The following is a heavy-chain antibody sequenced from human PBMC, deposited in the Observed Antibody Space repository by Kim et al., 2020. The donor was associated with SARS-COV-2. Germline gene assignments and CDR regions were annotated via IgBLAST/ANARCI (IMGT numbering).Heavy chain of an antibody. CDR1: GFTFGDYA. V-gene: IGHV3-49*03. J-gene: IGHJ4*02. D-gene: IGHD3-10*01. Sequence: GGSLRLSCTASGFTFGDYAMSWFRQAPGKGLEWVGFIRSKAYGGTTEYAASVKGRFTISRDDSKSIAYLQMNSLKTEDTAVYYCTRDFGTMVRARDPDWGQGTLVTVSS. CDR2: IRSKAYGGTT. CDR3: TRDFGTMVRARDPD.